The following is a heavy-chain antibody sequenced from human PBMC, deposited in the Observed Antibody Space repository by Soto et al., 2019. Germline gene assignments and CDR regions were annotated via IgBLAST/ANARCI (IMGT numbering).Heavy chain of an antibody. CDR1: GFTFSSYG. D-gene: IGHD3-3*01. CDR2: IWYDGSNK. V-gene: IGHV3-33*01. CDR3: ARDFGVVIADLTSFDY. J-gene: IGHJ4*02. Sequence: GGSLRLSCAASGFTFSSYGMHWVRQAPGKGLEWVAVIWYDGSNKYYADSVKGRFTISRDNSKNTLYLQMNSLRAEDTAVYYCARDFGVVIADLTSFDYWGQGTLVTVSS.